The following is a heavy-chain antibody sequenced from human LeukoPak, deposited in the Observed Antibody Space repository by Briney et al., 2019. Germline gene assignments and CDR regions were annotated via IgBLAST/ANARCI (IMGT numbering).Heavy chain of an antibody. CDR2: IYYSGST. CDR3: ARGYYDSTLSYYFDY. Sequence: SETLSLTCTVSGGSISSYYWSWIRQPPGKGLEWIGYIYYSGSTNYNPSLKSRVTISVDTSKNQFSPKLSSVTAADTAVYYCARGYYDSTLSYYFDYWGQGTLVTVSS. J-gene: IGHJ4*02. CDR1: GGSISSYY. D-gene: IGHD3-22*01. V-gene: IGHV4-59*01.